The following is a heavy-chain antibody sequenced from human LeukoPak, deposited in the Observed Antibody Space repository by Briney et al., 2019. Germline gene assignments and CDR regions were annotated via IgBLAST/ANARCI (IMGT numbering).Heavy chain of an antibody. D-gene: IGHD3-16*01. V-gene: IGHV4-59*01. J-gene: IGHJ6*03. CDR2: IYYSGST. Sequence: PSETLSLTCTVSGGSISSYYWSWIRQPPGKGLEWIGYIYYSGSTNYSPSLKSRVTISLDTSKNQFSLKLSSVTAADTAVYYCARSGWATPLTGEYYYYYMDVWGKGTTVTVSS. CDR1: GGSISSYY. CDR3: ARSGWATPLTGEYYYYYMDV.